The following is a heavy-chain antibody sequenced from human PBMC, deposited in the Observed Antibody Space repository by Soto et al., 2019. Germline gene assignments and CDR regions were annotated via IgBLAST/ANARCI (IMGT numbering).Heavy chain of an antibody. V-gene: IGHV3-74*01. CDR1: GFTFSSFW. J-gene: IGHJ5*02. CDR3: TRHGSGDYFLFDP. Sequence: EVQLVESGGGLVQPGGSLRLSCAASGFTFSSFWMHWVRQAPGKGLEWVSRASPDGTSTSYADSVKGRFTISRDNAKNTLFMQMNSLRAEDTAVYYCTRHGSGDYFLFDPWVQGTLVTVSS. CDR2: ASPDGTST. D-gene: IGHD4-17*01.